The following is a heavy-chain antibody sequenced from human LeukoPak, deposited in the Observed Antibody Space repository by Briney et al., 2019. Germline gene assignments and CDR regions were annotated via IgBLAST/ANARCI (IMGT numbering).Heavy chain of an antibody. D-gene: IGHD2-15*01. J-gene: IGHJ5*02. CDR3: VRSNGWHWFDP. V-gene: IGHV4-34*01. CDR1: GGSFSGYY. Sequence: SETLSLTCAVYGGSFSGYYWSWIRQPPGKGLEWIGEINHSGSTNYNPSLKSRVTISVDTSKNQFSLKLSSVAAADTAVYYCVRSNGWHWFDPWGQGTLVTVSS. CDR2: INHSGST.